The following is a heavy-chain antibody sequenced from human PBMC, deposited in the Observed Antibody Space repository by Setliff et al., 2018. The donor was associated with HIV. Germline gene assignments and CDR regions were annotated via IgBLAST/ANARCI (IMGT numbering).Heavy chain of an antibody. V-gene: IGHV1-24*01. Sequence: GASVKVSCKASGFTLNEVSIHWVRQAPGKGLEWMGYFDPQDGETAYAQKFQGRVTMTEDTSTDTAYMELSGLRSEDTAVYYCARDHRAPTLVISAAFDSWGQGTLVTVSS. CDR3: ARDHRAPTLVISAAFDS. CDR2: FDPQDGET. CDR1: GFTLNEVS. D-gene: IGHD2-15*01. J-gene: IGHJ4*02.